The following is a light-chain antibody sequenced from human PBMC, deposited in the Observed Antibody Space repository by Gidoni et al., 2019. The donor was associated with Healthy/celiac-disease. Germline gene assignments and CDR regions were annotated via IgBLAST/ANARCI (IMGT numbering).Light chain of an antibody. CDR3: QQYYSTPCT. Sequence: DIVMTQSPHSLAVSLGERATINCKSSQSVLYSSNNKNYLAWYQQKPGQPPKLLIYWASTREPGVPDRFSGSGSGTDFTLTISSLQAEDVAVYYCQQYYSTPCTFGQGTKVEIK. CDR1: QSVLYSSNNKNY. V-gene: IGKV4-1*01. CDR2: WAS. J-gene: IGKJ1*01.